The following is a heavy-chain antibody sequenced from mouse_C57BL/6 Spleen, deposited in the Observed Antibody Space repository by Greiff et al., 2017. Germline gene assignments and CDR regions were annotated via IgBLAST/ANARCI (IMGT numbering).Heavy chain of an antibody. V-gene: IGHV1-50*01. CDR1: GYTFTSYW. Sequence: QVQLQQPGAELVKPGASVKLSCKASGYTFTSYWMQWVKQRPGQGLEWIGEIDPSDSYTNYNQKFKGKATLTVDTSSSTAYMQLSSLTSEDSAVYYCARQRGDGNYEGYFDVWGTGTTVTVSS. CDR3: ARQRGDGNYEGYFDV. D-gene: IGHD2-1*01. J-gene: IGHJ1*03. CDR2: IDPSDSYT.